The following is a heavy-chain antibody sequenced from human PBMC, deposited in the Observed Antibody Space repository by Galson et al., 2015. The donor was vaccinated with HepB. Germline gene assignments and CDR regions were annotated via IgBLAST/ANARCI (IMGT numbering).Heavy chain of an antibody. V-gene: IGHV4-59*01. Sequence: LSLTCTVSGGSISSYYWSWIRQPPGKGLEWIGYIYYSGSTNYNPSLKSRVTISVDTSKNQFSLKLSSVTAADTAVYYCARLYCSGGSCSGPNWFDPWGQGTLVTVSS. J-gene: IGHJ5*02. CDR2: IYYSGST. CDR1: GGSISSYY. D-gene: IGHD2-15*01. CDR3: ARLYCSGGSCSGPNWFDP.